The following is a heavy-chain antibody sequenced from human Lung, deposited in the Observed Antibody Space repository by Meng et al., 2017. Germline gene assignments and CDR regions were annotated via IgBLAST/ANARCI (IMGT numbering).Heavy chain of an antibody. V-gene: IGHV3-7*01. D-gene: IGHD6-19*01. CDR3: ARGLQWLDGNIDN. Sequence: GESLKISCAASGFTFSSSWMSWVRQAPGKGLEWVATIKQDGSEKFYVDSVKGPFTISRDNAESSLYLQMNSLRAEDTAVYYCARGLQWLDGNIDNWGQGTLVTSPQ. CDR1: GFTFSSSW. J-gene: IGHJ4*02. CDR2: IKQDGSEK.